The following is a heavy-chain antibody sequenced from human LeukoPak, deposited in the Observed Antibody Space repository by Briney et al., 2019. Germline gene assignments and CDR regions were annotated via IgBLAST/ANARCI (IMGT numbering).Heavy chain of an antibody. V-gene: IGHV4-59*01. CDR1: GASISYYF. Sequence: SETLSLTCTVSGASISYYFWSWIRQPPGKGLEWIGYLYNGGSTNYNPSLKSRATISVDTSKNQFSLNLRSVTAADMAVYYCARGWEPRDYYYGMDVWGQGTTVIVSS. CDR2: LYNGGST. CDR3: ARGWEPRDYYYGMDV. J-gene: IGHJ6*02. D-gene: IGHD1-26*01.